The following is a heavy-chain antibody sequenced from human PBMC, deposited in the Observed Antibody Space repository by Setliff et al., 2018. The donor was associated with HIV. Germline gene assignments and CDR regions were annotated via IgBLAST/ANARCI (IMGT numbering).Heavy chain of an antibody. D-gene: IGHD1-1*01. CDR3: ARTSGARTTDY. J-gene: IGHJ4*02. CDR1: GYRFTSHW. Sequence: GESLKISCKGSGYRFTSHWIGWVRQMPGKGLEWMGIIYPGDSDTRYSPSFQGHVTISVDKSISTVYLQWSNLKASDSAMYYCARTSGARTTDYWGQGTLVTVSS. V-gene: IGHV5-51*01. CDR2: IYPGDSDT.